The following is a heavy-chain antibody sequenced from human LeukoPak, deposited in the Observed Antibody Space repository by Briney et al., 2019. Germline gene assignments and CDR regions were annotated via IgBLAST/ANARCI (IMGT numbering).Heavy chain of an antibody. D-gene: IGHD6-13*01. J-gene: IGHJ5*02. CDR3: ARGLPLVSRSWYPFDP. Sequence: ASVKVSCKASGYIFFNYGINWVRQAPGQGLEWMGWISPNNGNTDLARNFQDRVTMTTDTSTSTVYMELRSLRSDDTAVYYCARGLPLVSRSWYPFDPWGQGTLVTVSS. V-gene: IGHV1-18*01. CDR1: GYIFFNYG. CDR2: ISPNNGNT.